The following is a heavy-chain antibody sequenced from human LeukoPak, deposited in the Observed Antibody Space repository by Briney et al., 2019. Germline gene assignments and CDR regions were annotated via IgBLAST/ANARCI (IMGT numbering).Heavy chain of an antibody. D-gene: IGHD3-10*01. CDR2: ISYDGSNK. CDR3: AKDWSPYYYGSGSYFDY. CDR1: GFTFSSYG. Sequence: GGSLRLSCPASGFTFSSYGMHWLRQAPGKGLEGVAVISYDGSNKYYADSVKGRFTISRDNSKNTLYLQMNSLRAEDTAVYYCAKDWSPYYYGSGSYFDYWGQGTLVTVSS. J-gene: IGHJ4*02. V-gene: IGHV3-30*18.